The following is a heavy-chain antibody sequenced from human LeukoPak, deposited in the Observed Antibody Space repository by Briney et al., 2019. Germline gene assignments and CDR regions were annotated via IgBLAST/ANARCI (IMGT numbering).Heavy chain of an antibody. CDR3: ARSLKWNLVGFDY. V-gene: IGHV3-23*01. D-gene: IGHD1-1*01. J-gene: IGHJ4*02. CDR1: GFTFSNYA. Sequence: PGGSLRLSCAASGFTFSNYAMNWVLQAPGKGLEWVSCISASGGTKLYADSVKGRFIISRDDSKNTLYVQMSSLRAEDTAVYYCARSLKWNLVGFDYWGQGTLVTVSS. CDR2: ISASGGTK.